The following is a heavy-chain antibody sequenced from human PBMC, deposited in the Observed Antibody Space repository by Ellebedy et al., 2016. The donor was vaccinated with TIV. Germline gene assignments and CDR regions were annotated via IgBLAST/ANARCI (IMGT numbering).Heavy chain of an antibody. CDR2: ISYDGSNK. CDR1: GFTFSSYG. D-gene: IGHD3-16*01. J-gene: IGHJ4*02. V-gene: IGHV3-30*03. Sequence: GGSLRLSXAASGFTFSSYGMHWVRQAPGKGLEWVAVISYDGSNKYYADSVKGRFTISRDNSKNTLYLQMNSLRAEDTAVYYCARDERGIADYWGQGTLVTVSS. CDR3: ARDERGIADY.